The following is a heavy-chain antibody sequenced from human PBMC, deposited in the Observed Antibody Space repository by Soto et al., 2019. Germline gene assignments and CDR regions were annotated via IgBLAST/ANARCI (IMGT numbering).Heavy chain of an antibody. CDR2: INNDGSVS. Sequence: EVQLVESGGGLVQPGGSLRLSCVASGFTFGNYWMYWVRQAPGEGLVWVSRINNDGSVSSYADSVKGRLTISRDNVKNTLYLQMDSLRAEDTAVYYCARGDCVGGTCYSLAGSFYYYMDVWGKGTTVTVFS. D-gene: IGHD2-15*01. CDR3: ARGDCVGGTCYSLAGSFYYYMDV. V-gene: IGHV3-74*01. J-gene: IGHJ6*03. CDR1: GFTFGNYW.